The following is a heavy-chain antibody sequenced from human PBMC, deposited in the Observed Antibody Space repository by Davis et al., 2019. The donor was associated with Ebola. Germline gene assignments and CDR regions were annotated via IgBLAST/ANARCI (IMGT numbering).Heavy chain of an antibody. V-gene: IGHV1-69*04. CDR3: ARDTGEGSGWYWGSINQNWFDP. D-gene: IGHD6-19*01. Sequence: AASVKVSCKASGGTFSSYAISWVRQAPGQGLEWMGRIIPILGIANYAQKFRGRVTITADKSTSTAYMELSSLRSEDTAVYYCARDTGEGSGWYWGSINQNWFDPWGQGTLVTVSS. CDR1: GGTFSSYA. J-gene: IGHJ5*02. CDR2: IIPILGIA.